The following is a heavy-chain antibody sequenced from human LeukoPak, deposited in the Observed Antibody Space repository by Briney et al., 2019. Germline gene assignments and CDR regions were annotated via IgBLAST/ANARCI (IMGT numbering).Heavy chain of an antibody. D-gene: IGHD2-2*01. J-gene: IGHJ6*03. CDR3: AKDRCSSTSCLYYMDV. CDR2: ISSSGSTI. Sequence: PGGSLRLSCAASGFTFSDYYMSWIRQASGKGLEWVSYISSSGSTIYYADSVKGRFTISRDNAKNSLYLQMNSLRAEDTAVYYCAKDRCSSTSCLYYMDVWGKGTTVTVSS. V-gene: IGHV3-11*04. CDR1: GFTFSDYY.